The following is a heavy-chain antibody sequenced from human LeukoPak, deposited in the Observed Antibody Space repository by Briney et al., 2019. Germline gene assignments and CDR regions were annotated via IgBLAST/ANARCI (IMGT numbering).Heavy chain of an antibody. CDR3: AKDSGYDFLRGNWFDP. Sequence: GGSLRLSCAASGFTFDGYAMHWVRQAPGKGLEWVSGISWNSGSIGYADSVKGRFTISRDNAKNSLYLQMNSLRAEDTALYYCAKDSGYDFLRGNWFDPWGQGTLVTVSS. J-gene: IGHJ5*02. D-gene: IGHD5-12*01. V-gene: IGHV3-9*01. CDR1: GFTFDGYA. CDR2: ISWNSGSI.